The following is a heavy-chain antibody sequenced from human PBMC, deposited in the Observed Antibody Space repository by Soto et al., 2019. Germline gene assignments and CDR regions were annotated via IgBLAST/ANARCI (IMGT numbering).Heavy chain of an antibody. D-gene: IGHD3-10*01. CDR1: GYTFTGYY. CDR3: ARGGVGSLRPYYYYMDV. Sequence: GASVKVSCKASGYTFTGYYMHWVRQAPGQGLEWMGWINPNSGGTNYAQKFQGWVTMTRDTSISTAYMELSRLRSDDTAVHYCARGGVGSLRPYYYYMDVWGKGTTVTVSS. V-gene: IGHV1-2*04. J-gene: IGHJ6*03. CDR2: INPNSGGT.